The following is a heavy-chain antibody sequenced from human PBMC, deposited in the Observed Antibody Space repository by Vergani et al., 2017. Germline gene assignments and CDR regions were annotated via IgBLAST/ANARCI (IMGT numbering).Heavy chain of an antibody. Sequence: VQLVQSGAEVRKPGASVTVSCTASGYIFKNYYIHWLRQAPGQAFEWMGILNPTTGHTTSAQKFMGRVDMTRDPSTVTSTRTVQMTLSSLRSEDTAVYYCASSIGYCAGVTCRAYYFDHWGQGTRVTVSS. D-gene: IGHD2-21*01. CDR3: ASSIGYCAGVTCRAYYFDH. CDR2: LNPTTGHT. CDR1: GYIFKNYY. V-gene: IGHV1-46*02. J-gene: IGHJ5*02.